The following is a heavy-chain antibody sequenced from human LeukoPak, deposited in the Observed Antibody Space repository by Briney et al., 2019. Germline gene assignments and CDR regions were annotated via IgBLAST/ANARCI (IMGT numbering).Heavy chain of an antibody. V-gene: IGHV3-15*07. D-gene: IGHD3-22*01. Sequence: PGGSLRLSCATSGFTFSNAWMNWVRQAPGKGLEWVGRIRSNSDGGTIDYAAPVKGRFTLPRDDSKTTLYLQMNSLQTEDTAVYCCATDFYDSTWGQGTLVTVSS. J-gene: IGHJ5*02. CDR2: IRSNSDGGTI. CDR3: ATDFYDST. CDR1: GFTFSNAW.